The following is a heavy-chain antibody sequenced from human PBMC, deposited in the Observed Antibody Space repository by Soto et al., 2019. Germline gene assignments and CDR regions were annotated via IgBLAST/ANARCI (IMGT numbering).Heavy chain of an antibody. Sequence: GESLKISCSTSGYRFSTHCISWVRQMPGKGLEWMGRIDPDDSYANYSPSFKGHVTISADKSSSTAYLQWSSLKASDTAIYYCARQIWERGMATILDYWGQGTLVTVYS. D-gene: IGHD5-12*01. CDR1: GYRFSTHC. V-gene: IGHV5-10-1*01. J-gene: IGHJ4*02. CDR3: ARQIWERGMATILDY. CDR2: IDPDDSYA.